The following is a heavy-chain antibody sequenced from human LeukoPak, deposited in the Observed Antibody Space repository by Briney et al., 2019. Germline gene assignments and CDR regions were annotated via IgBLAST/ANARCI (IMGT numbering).Heavy chain of an antibody. J-gene: IGHJ4*02. Sequence: KSSETLSLTCAVYGGSFSGYYWSWIRQPPGKGLEWIGEINHSGSTNYNPSLKSRVTISVDTSKNQFSLKLSSVTAADTALYYCARVFQGGEWLLGGLDSWGQGTLVTVSS. CDR3: ARVFQGGEWLLGGLDS. D-gene: IGHD3-3*01. CDR1: GGSFSGYY. V-gene: IGHV4-34*01. CDR2: INHSGST.